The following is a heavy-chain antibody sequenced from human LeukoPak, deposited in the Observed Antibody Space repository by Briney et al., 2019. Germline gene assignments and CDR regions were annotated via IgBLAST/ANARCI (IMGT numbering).Heavy chain of an antibody. V-gene: IGHV3-48*01. Sequence: GGSLRLSCAASGFTFSTYSMNWVRQAPGKGLEWVSYISSSSSIIYYADSVKGRFTISRDNAKNSLYLQMNSLRAEDTAVYYCAKGRKGYSSSCCNWGQGTLVTVSS. CDR2: ISSSSSII. D-gene: IGHD6-13*01. J-gene: IGHJ4*02. CDR3: AKGRKGYSSSCCN. CDR1: GFTFSTYS.